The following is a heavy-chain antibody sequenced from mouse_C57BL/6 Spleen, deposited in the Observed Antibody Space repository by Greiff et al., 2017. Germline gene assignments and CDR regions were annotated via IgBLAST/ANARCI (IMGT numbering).Heavy chain of an antibody. V-gene: IGHV10-1*01. J-gene: IGHJ1*03. CDR1: GFSFNTYA. D-gene: IGHD2-4*01. Sequence: EVKLVESGGGLVQPKGSLKLSCAASGFSFNTYAMNWVRQAPGKGLEWVARIRSKSNNYATYYADSVKDRFTISRDDSESMLYLQMNNLKTEDTAMYYCVRHGYDYPYWYFDVWGTGTTVTVSS. CDR3: VRHGYDYPYWYFDV. CDR2: IRSKSNNYAT.